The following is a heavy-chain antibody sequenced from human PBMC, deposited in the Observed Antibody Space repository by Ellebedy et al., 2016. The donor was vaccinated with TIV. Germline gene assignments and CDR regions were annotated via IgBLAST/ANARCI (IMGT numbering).Heavy chain of an antibody. V-gene: IGHV1-8*01. CDR2: VNPNSGYT. CDR3: GTPMVGDFSYYYMDV. D-gene: IGHD5-18*01. J-gene: IGHJ6*03. Sequence: ASVKVSCXASGCTITDYYLHWVRQAPGQGLEWMGWVNPNSGYTGYAQMFQGRVTMTRNTSINTAYMELRSLRSDDTAVYYCGTPMVGDFSYYYMDVWGKGTTVTVSS. CDR1: GCTITDYY.